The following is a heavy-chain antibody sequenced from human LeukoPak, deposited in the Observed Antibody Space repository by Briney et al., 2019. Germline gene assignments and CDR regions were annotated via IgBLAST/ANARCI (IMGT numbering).Heavy chain of an antibody. CDR1: GGTFSSCA. CDR3: ARDKGEYYYDSSGYRDAFDI. D-gene: IGHD3-22*01. J-gene: IGHJ3*02. Sequence: SVQVSCKAPGGTFSSCAISWVRQAPGQGLEWMGGIIPIFGAANYAQKFQGRVTITADESTSTAYMELSSLRSEDTAVYYCARDKGEYYYDSSGYRDAFDIWGQGTMVTVSS. V-gene: IGHV1-69*01. CDR2: IIPIFGAA.